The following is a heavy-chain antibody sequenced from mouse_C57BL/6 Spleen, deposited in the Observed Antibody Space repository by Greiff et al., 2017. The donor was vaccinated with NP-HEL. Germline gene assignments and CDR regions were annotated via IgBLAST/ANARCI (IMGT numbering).Heavy chain of an antibody. Sequence: EVQGVESGEGLVKPGGSLKLSCAASGFTFSSYAMSWVRQTPEKRLAWVAYISSGGDYIYYADTVKGRFPISRDNARNTLYLQMSSLKSEDTAMYYCTRDSYDYYFDYWGQGTTLTVSS. CDR3: TRDSYDYYFDY. CDR2: ISSGGDYI. D-gene: IGHD2-4*01. CDR1: GFTFSSYA. V-gene: IGHV5-9-1*02. J-gene: IGHJ2*01.